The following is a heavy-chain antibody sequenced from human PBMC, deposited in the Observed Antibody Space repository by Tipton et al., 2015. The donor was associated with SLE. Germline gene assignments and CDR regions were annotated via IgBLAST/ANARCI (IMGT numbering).Heavy chain of an antibody. CDR3: ARDPXXFWIGYGVXY. J-gene: IGHJ4*02. CDR2: IXXXGSNT. V-gene: IGHV3-74*01. D-gene: IGHD3-3*01. CDR1: GFTFSNYW. Sequence: SLRLSCASSGFTFSNYWMHXXRQAPGKGLVWVSRIXXXGSNTNYADSVKGRFTIFRDNAKNTLYLQMNSLRAEDTAVYYCARDPXXFWIGYGVXYGGQGTLVTXSX.